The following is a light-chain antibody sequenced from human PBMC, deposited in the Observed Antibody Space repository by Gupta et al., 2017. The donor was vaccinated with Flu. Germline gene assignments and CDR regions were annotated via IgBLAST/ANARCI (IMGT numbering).Light chain of an antibody. V-gene: IGLV1-47*01. CDR1: SSNIGANY. J-gene: IGLJ3*02. CDR3: AAWDDNLSAWL. CDR2: KSN. Sequence: QPVLTQPLSVSGSPGQRVAMSCSGRSSNIGANYVFWYKQLPGTPPELRIYKSNRRPSGVPDRFSGSKSGTSASLAVSGLRSEDEADYYCAAWDDNLSAWLFGGGTKLTAL.